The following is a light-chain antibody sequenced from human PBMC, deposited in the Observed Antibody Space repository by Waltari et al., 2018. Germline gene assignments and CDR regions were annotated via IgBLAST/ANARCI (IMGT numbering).Light chain of an antibody. CDR1: QTVSTW. V-gene: IGKV1-5*03. CDR3: HQYSSFSQT. CDR2: KTS. Sequence: DIQMTQSPSTLSASVGDRVTITCRASQTVSTWWAWYQQKPGKAPKLLIYKTSILESGVPSRFNGSGSGTDFTLTISRLQPDDFATYFCHQYSSFSQTFGQGTRVEVK. J-gene: IGKJ1*01.